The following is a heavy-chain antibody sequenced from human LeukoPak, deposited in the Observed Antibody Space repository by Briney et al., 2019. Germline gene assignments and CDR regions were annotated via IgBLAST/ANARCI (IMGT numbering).Heavy chain of an antibody. CDR3: ARGAGTVAVAATVIYQSFDP. V-gene: IGHV1-2*02. J-gene: IGHJ5*02. CDR1: GYTFTGYY. CDR2: INPNTGGT. D-gene: IGHD2-15*01. Sequence: ASVKVSCKASGYTFTGYYMHWVRQAPGQGLEWMGWINPNTGGTNSAQKFQGRITMTRDTSISTAYMELSRLRSEDTADYYCARGAGTVAVAATVIYQSFDPWRQATLVTVSS.